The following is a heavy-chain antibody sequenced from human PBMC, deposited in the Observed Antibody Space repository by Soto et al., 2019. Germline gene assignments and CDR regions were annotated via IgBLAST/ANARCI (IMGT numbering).Heavy chain of an antibody. CDR2: IIPILDIA. Sequence: SVKVSCKTSGGTFSSYTISWVRQAPGQGLEWMGRIIPILDIANYAQKFQGRVTITADKSTNTAYMELSSLRSEDTAVYYCATSPSFTTVANNWFDPWGQGTLVTVSS. J-gene: IGHJ5*02. D-gene: IGHD4-17*01. CDR3: ATSPSFTTVANNWFDP. CDR1: GGTFSSYT. V-gene: IGHV1-69*02.